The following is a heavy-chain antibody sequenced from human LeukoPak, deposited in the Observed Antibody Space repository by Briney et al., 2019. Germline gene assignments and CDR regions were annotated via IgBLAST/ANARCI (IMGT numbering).Heavy chain of an antibody. V-gene: IGHV3-21*01. CDR1: GFTFISYS. J-gene: IGHJ3*02. CDR3: ARGSVEGVFDI. CDR2: ISSSSTYI. Sequence: PGGSLRLSCAASGFTFISYSMNWVRQAPGRGLEWVSSISSSSTYIYYADSVKGRFTISRDNAKNSLYLQMNSLRADDTAVYYCARGSVEGVFDIWGLGTMVTVSS. D-gene: IGHD5-24*01.